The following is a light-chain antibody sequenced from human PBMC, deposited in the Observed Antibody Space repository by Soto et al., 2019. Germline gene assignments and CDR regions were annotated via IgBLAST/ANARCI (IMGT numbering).Light chain of an antibody. CDR1: HDITYY. J-gene: IGKJ5*01. CDR2: DTS. Sequence: DIQMTQSSSSLSQSDGDSDSVSYQARHDITYYVKWYQQPTGSPPKLVIYDTSNLEIGVPSRFSGSRSGADCTFTIYGLQPEDIETYWCQQYDNPPYTFGQGTRLEIK. V-gene: IGKV1-33*01. CDR3: QQYDNPPYT.